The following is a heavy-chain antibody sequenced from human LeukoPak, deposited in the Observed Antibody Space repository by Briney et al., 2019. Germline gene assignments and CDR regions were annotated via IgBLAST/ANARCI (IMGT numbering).Heavy chain of an antibody. CDR1: GFTFSSYA. J-gene: IGHJ4*02. V-gene: IGHV3-15*01. Sequence: PGGSLRLSCAASGFTFSSYAMHWVRQAPGKGLEWVGRIKSKTDGGTTDYAAPVKDRFTISRDDSKNTLYLQMNSLKTEDTAVYYCTIDVDYRFDYWGQGTLVTVSS. D-gene: IGHD4-11*01. CDR3: TIDVDYRFDY. CDR2: IKSKTDGGTT.